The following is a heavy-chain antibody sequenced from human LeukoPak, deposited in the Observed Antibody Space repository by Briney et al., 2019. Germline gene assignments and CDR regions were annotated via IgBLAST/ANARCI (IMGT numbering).Heavy chain of an antibody. D-gene: IGHD2-2*01. J-gene: IGHJ6*04. V-gene: IGHV1-3*01. Sequence: ASVKVSCKASGYTFTSYAKHWVRQAPGQRLEWMGWINAGNGNTKYSQKFQGRVTITRDTSASTAYMELSSLRSEDTAVYYCARELVPAANYYYYYGMDVWGKGTTVTVSS. CDR3: ARELVPAANYYYYYGMDV. CDR2: INAGNGNT. CDR1: GYTFTSYA.